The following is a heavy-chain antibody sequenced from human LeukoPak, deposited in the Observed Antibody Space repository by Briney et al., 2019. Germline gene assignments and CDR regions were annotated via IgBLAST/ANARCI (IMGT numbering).Heavy chain of an antibody. J-gene: IGHJ6*02. D-gene: IGHD3-22*01. CDR3: ARERWNSYYYDSSGYTQFRDYGMDV. CDR2: MNPNSGNT. CDR1: GYTFTSYD. Sequence: ASVKVSCKASGYTFTSYDINWVRQATGQGLEWMGWMNPNSGNTGYAQKFQGRVTMTRNTSISTAYMELSSLRSEDTAVYYCARERWNSYYYDSSGYTQFRDYGMDVWGQGTTVTVSS. V-gene: IGHV1-8*02.